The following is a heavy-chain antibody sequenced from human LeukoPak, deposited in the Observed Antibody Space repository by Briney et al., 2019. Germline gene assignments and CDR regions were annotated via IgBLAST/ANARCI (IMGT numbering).Heavy chain of an antibody. D-gene: IGHD3-16*01. J-gene: IGHJ6*02. CDR3: AKNGGPHGMDV. CDR2: IKHDGSET. CDR1: GFTFSSIW. V-gene: IGHV3-7*02. Sequence: GGSLRLSCATSGFTFSSIWMSWVRQAPGKGLEWVANIKHDGSETNYVDSVKGLFTISRDNAKNSLHLQMNSLRVEDTAVYYCAKNGGPHGMDVWGQGTTVTVSS.